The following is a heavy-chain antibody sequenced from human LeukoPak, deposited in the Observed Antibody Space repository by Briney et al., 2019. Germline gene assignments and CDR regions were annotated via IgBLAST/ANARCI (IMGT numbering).Heavy chain of an antibody. Sequence: GGSLRLSCAASGFTFSSYWMTWVPQAPGKGLEGGANINQDGSEKYYVDSVKGRFSISRDNAKNSLYLQMNRLRAEDTAVYYCAGNGDYIKWGQGTLVTVSS. CDR1: GFTFSSYW. CDR3: AGNGDYIK. J-gene: IGHJ4*02. CDR2: INQDGSEK. D-gene: IGHD4-17*01. V-gene: IGHV3-7*01.